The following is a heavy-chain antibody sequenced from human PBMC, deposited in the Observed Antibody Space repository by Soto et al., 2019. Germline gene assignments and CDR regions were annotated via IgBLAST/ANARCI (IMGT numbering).Heavy chain of an antibody. CDR1: GGSISSGGYY. CDR2: IYYSGST. V-gene: IGHV4-31*03. CDR3: ARSAAAGYGMDA. Sequence: PSETLSLTCTVSGGSISSGGYYWSWIRQHPGKGLEWIGYIYYSGSTYYNPSLKSRVTISVDTSKNQFSLKLSSVTAADTAVYYCARSAAAGYGMDAWGQGTTVTVSS. J-gene: IGHJ6*02. D-gene: IGHD6-13*01.